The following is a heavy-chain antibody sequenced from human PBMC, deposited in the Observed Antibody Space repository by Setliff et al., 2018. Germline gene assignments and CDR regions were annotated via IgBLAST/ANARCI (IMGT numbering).Heavy chain of an antibody. Sequence: GGSLRLSCAASGFTFSTYAMHWVRQAPGKGLQWVALIRFDGSNEYYAESVKGRFTISRDNSQNTLYLQMNSLRAEDTAVYYCAKGGWGATFHSWGQGTLVTVSS. CDR1: GFTFSTYA. CDR2: IRFDGSNE. V-gene: IGHV3-30*02. J-gene: IGHJ5*01. D-gene: IGHD1-26*01. CDR3: AKGGWGATFHS.